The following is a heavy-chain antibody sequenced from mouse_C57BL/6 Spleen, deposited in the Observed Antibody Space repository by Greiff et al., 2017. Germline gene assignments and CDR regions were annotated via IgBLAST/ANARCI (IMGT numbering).Heavy chain of an antibody. CDR2: ISSGSSTI. J-gene: IGHJ4*01. D-gene: IGHD1-1*01. V-gene: IGHV5-17*01. CDR1: GFTFSDYG. Sequence: EVMLVESGGGLVKPGGSLKLSCAASGFTFSDYGMHWVRQAPEKGLEWVAYISSGSSTIYYADTVKGRFTISRNNAKNTLFLQMTSLRSEDTAMYYCARRTTEAIDDWGQGTSVTVSS. CDR3: ARRTTEAIDD.